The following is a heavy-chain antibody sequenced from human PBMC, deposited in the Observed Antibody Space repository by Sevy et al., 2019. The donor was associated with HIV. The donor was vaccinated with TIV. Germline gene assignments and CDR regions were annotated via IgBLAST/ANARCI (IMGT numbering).Heavy chain of an antibody. D-gene: IGHD2-15*01. CDR2: IYHSGST. Sequence: SETLSLTCTVSGYSISSGYYWGWIRQPPGKGLEWIGNIYHSGSTYYNPSLKSRVTISVDTSKNQFSLKLSSVTAADTAVYYCATDDDLARGTAFDYWGQGTLVTVSS. J-gene: IGHJ4*02. V-gene: IGHV4-38-2*02. CDR3: ATDDDLARGTAFDY. CDR1: GYSISSGYY.